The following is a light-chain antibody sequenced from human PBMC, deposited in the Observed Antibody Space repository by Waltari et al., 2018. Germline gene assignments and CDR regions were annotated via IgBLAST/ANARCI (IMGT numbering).Light chain of an antibody. Sequence: TVVHQEPSLSVSPGGTVTLTCALSTGSVSSSSYPTWYQQTPGPPPRTLVYKGISRSSGVPDRFSGSILGNTAALTITGAQADDESDYYCSMYMGSGVWVFGGGTKLTVL. J-gene: IGLJ3*02. CDR2: KGI. V-gene: IGLV8-61*01. CDR1: TGSVSSSSY. CDR3: SMYMGSGVWV.